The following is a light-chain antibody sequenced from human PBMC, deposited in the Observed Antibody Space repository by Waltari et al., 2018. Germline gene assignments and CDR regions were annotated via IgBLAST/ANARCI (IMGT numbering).Light chain of an antibody. CDR2: GTS. CDR3: QQYDGEVVT. J-gene: IGKJ4*01. V-gene: IGKV3-20*01. CDR1: QSVPSIS. Sequence: CRASQSVPSISLTGYQQKVGQAPRLLIYGTSSRATGIPDRFSGSGSGTDFTLTISRLEPEDFAVYYCQQYDGEVVTFGGGTKVEI.